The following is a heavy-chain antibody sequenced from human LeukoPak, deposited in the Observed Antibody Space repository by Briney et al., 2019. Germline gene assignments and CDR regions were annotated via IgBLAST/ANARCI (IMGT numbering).Heavy chain of an antibody. V-gene: IGHV1-8*01. Sequence: ASVKVSCKASGYTFTSYDINWVRQATGQGLEWMGWMNPNSGNTGYAQKFQGRVTMTRNTSISTAYMELSSLRSEDTAVYYCARGSYSSSWYHGTGYHYYYGMDVWGQGTTVTVSS. CDR2: MNPNSGNT. CDR3: ARGSYSSSWYHGTGYHYYYGMDV. CDR1: GYTFTSYD. D-gene: IGHD6-13*01. J-gene: IGHJ6*02.